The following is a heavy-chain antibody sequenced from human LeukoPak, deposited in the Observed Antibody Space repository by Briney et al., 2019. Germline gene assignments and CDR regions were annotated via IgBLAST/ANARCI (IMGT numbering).Heavy chain of an antibody. Sequence: GASVKVSCKASGYTFTSYYMHWVRQAPGQGLEWMGIINPSGGSTSYAQKFQGRVTMTRDMSTSTVYMELSSLRSEDTAVYYCARADYYDSSGYLRQLYYFDYWGQGTLVTVSS. CDR1: GYTFTSYY. D-gene: IGHD3-22*01. V-gene: IGHV1-46*01. CDR3: ARADYYDSSGYLRQLYYFDY. CDR2: INPSGGST. J-gene: IGHJ4*02.